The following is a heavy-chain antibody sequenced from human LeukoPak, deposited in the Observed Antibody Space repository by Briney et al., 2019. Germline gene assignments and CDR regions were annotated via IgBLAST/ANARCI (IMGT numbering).Heavy chain of an antibody. CDR1: RFSFSASL. J-gene: IGHJ4*02. D-gene: IGHD3-16*01. V-gene: IGHV3-64D*09. CDR2: ISSNGGST. Sequence: GGSLRLSCSASRFSFSASLMFWVRQAPGQGLEYVSAISSNGGSTYHADTEHGRFTISRDNSKNSLYLDMSSLRTEDTAVYYCVKDNGQGGFDYWGQGTLVTVSS. CDR3: VKDNGQGGFDY.